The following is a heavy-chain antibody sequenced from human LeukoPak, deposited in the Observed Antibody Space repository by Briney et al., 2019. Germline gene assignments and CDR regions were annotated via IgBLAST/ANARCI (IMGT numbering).Heavy chain of an antibody. V-gene: IGHV3-53*01. CDR1: GFIVSSKY. J-gene: IGHJ6*02. D-gene: IGHD2-21*02. Sequence: GGSLRLSCAASGFIVSSKYMSWVRQAPGKGLEWVSAVYSNDDTYYADPVKGRFSISRDKSKNTLYLQMNSLRAEDTAVYYCGSSTAHYYSYGMDVWGQGATVTVSS. CDR2: VYSNDDT. CDR3: GSSTAHYYSYGMDV.